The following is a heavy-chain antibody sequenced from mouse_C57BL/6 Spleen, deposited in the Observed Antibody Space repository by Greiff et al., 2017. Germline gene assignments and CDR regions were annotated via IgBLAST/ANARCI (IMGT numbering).Heavy chain of an antibody. CDR2: ILPGSGST. Sequence: VQLQQSGAELMKPGASVKLSCKATGYTFTGYWIEWVKQRPGHGLEWIGEILPGSGSTNYNEKFKGKATFTADTSSNTAYMQLSSLTTEDSAIYYCAREGGHYDGYSAWFAYRGSGTLVTVSA. D-gene: IGHD2-3*01. J-gene: IGHJ3*01. V-gene: IGHV1-9*01. CDR3: AREGGHYDGYSAWFAY. CDR1: GYTFTGYW.